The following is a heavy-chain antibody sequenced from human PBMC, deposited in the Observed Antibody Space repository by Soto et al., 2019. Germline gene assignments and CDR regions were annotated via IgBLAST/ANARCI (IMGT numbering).Heavy chain of an antibody. D-gene: IGHD4-4*01. J-gene: IGHJ3*02. Sequence: EMHLVESGGGLVKPGGSLRLSCAASGFTFSTYSMNWVRQAPGKGLEWVSSISSGSTYISYADSVKGRFIISRDNAKNSLYLQMISLGVEDTAVYYCARDRTNGLYSNDAFDIWGQGTMVTVSS. CDR3: ARDRTNGLYSNDAFDI. V-gene: IGHV3-21*06. CDR1: GFTFSTYS. CDR2: ISSGSTYI.